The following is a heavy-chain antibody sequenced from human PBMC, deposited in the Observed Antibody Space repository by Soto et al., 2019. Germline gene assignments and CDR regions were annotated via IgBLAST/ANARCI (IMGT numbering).Heavy chain of an antibody. CDR3: ARDSYWNHVWYNWFDP. V-gene: IGHV1-18*01. J-gene: IGHJ5*02. D-gene: IGHD1-1*01. Sequence: QVQLVQSGAEVKKPGASVKVSCKASGYTFTSYGISWVRQAPGQGLEWMGWISAYNGNTNYAQKLQGRVTMTTDTSTSTAHMELRSLRSDDTAVYYCARDSYWNHVWYNWFDPWGQGTLVTVCS. CDR1: GYTFTSYG. CDR2: ISAYNGNT.